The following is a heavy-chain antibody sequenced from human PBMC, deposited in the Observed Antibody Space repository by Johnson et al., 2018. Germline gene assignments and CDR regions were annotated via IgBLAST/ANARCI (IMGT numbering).Heavy chain of an antibody. D-gene: IGHD1-26*01. Sequence: EVQLLEYGGGLVQPGGSLSLSCAASGFTFNNYWMHWVRQAPGKGLVWVSRINSYGSTTTYADSVKGRFTISSDNAKNTLYLEMNILRVQDTAVYYCARVKVGGYVFDSWGQGTMVTVSS. V-gene: IGHV3-74*01. J-gene: IGHJ3*02. CDR3: ARVKVGGYVFDS. CDR2: INSYGSTT. CDR1: GFTFNNYW.